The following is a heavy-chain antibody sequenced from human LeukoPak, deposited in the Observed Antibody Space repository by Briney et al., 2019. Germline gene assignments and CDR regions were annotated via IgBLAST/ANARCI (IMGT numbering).Heavy chain of an antibody. J-gene: IGHJ3*02. CDR3: AKDIVVVPAAIPAFDI. Sequence: PGGSLRLSCAASGFTFSSYGMHWVRQAPGKGLEWVAFIRYDGSNKYYADSVKGRFSISRDNSKNTLYLQMYSLRAEDTAVYYCAKDIVVVPAAIPAFDIWGQGTMVTVSS. V-gene: IGHV3-30*02. D-gene: IGHD2-2*02. CDR2: IRYDGSNK. CDR1: GFTFSSYG.